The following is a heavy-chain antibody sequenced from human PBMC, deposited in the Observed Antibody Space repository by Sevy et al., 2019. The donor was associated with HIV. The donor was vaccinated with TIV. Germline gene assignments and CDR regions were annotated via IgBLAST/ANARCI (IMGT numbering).Heavy chain of an antibody. CDR3: VRAMGSADSF. V-gene: IGHV3-7*01. Sequence: GGSLRLSCAASGFTISSYWMLWVRQAPGKGLEWVANINQDGSTKYYLYSLKGRFTISKDNAKNSVVLQMNSLTAEDTGVYFCVRAMGSADSFWGQGTLVTVSS. D-gene: IGHD3-10*01. J-gene: IGHJ4*02. CDR1: GFTISSYW. CDR2: INQDGSTK.